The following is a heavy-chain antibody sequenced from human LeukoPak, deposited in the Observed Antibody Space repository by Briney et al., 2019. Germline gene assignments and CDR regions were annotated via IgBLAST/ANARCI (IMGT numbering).Heavy chain of an antibody. Sequence: GVSLRLSCAASGFTFSSYWMHWVRRAPGKGLVWVSRISTDGSSTNSADSVKGRFTISRDNAKNTLYLQMNSLRAEDTAVYYCVREYSSSSGRAFDIWGQGTMVTVSP. CDR3: VREYSSSSGRAFDI. CDR2: ISTDGSST. D-gene: IGHD6-6*01. CDR1: GFTFSSYW. V-gene: IGHV3-74*01. J-gene: IGHJ3*02.